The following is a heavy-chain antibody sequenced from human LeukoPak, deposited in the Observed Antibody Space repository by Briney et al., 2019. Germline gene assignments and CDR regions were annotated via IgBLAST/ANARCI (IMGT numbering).Heavy chain of an antibody. CDR2: INHSGST. J-gene: IGHJ4*02. CDR1: GGSFSGYY. V-gene: IGHV4-34*01. Sequence: SETLSLTCAVYGGSFSGYYWSWIRQPPGKGLEWIGEINHSGSTNYNPSLKSRVTISVDTYKNQFSLKLSSVTAADTAVYYCARGGVGIAARRFDYWGQGTLVTVSS. D-gene: IGHD6-6*01. CDR3: ARGGVGIAARRFDY.